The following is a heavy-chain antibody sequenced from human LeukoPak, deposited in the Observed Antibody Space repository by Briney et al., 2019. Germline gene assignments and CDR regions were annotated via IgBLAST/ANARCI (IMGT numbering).Heavy chain of an antibody. CDR2: IDPRDSYT. J-gene: IGHJ3*02. V-gene: IGHV5-10-1*01. D-gene: IGHD3-22*01. Sequence: GESLRISCKGSGYSFTSYWISWVRQMPGKGLEWIGRIDPRDSYTNYSPSFQGHVTISADKSISTAYLQWSRLKASDTAMYYCARQGVYDSSGYYYPDAFDIWGQGTMVTVSS. CDR1: GYSFTSYW. CDR3: ARQGVYDSSGYYYPDAFDI.